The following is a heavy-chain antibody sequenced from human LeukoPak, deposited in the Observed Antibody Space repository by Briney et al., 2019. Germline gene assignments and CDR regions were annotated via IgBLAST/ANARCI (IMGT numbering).Heavy chain of an antibody. D-gene: IGHD3-3*01. V-gene: IGHV4-4*02. Sequence: SGTLSLTCGVSGGSVINTNWWTWLRQPPGDGLEWIGEVHLDGRTNYNPSLESRLTMSVDVSENQVSLKLTSVTAADTAVYYCAREGGFYRPLDYSGQGTLVTVSS. CDR1: GGSVINTNW. CDR2: VHLDGRT. J-gene: IGHJ4*02. CDR3: AREGGFYRPLDY.